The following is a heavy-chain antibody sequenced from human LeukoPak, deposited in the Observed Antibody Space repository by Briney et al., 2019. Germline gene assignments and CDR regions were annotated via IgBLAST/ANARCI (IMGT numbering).Heavy chain of an antibody. CDR1: SGSITSTNYC. J-gene: IGHJ4*02. Sequence: PSQTLSLTCTVSSGSITSTNYCWGWIRQPPGKGLEWIGGIIYSGNTYYNPSLKSRVSISVDTTKNQFSLKLTSVTAADTAVYFCARHFHGSGYVVDFWGQGTLVTVSS. D-gene: IGHD6-13*01. CDR3: ARHFHGSGYVVDF. V-gene: IGHV4-39*01. CDR2: IIYSGNT.